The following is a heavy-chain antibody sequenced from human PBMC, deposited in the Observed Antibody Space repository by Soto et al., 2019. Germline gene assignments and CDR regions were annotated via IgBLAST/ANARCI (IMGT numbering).Heavy chain of an antibody. CDR3: ARDSKDCSSTSCYIDYYYYYGMDV. V-gene: IGHV4-61*08. D-gene: IGHD2-2*02. J-gene: IGHJ6*02. CDR1: GGSISSGGYS. CDR2: IYYSGST. Sequence: SETLSLTCAVSGGSISSGGYSWSWIRQPPGKGLEWIGYIYYSGSTNYNPSLKSRVTISVDTSKNQFSLKLSSVTAADTAVYYCARDSKDCSSTSCYIDYYYYYGMDVWGQGTTVTVSS.